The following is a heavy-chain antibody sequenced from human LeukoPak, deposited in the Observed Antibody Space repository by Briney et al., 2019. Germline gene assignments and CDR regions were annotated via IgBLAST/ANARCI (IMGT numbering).Heavy chain of an antibody. CDR3: ARERNWFDP. V-gene: IGHV4-30-2*01. CDR1: GGSISSGGYS. CDR2: INHSGST. J-gene: IGHJ5*02. Sequence: SETLSLTCAVSGGSISSGGYSWSWIRQPPGKGLEWIGEINHSGSTNYNPSLKSRVTISVDTSKNQLSLKLSSVTAADTAVYYCARERNWFDPWGQGTLVTVSS.